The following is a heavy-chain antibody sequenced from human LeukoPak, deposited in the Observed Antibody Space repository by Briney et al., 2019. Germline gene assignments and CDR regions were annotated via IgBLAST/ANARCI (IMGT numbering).Heavy chain of an antibody. Sequence: GASVKVSCKASGYTFTSSGISWVRQAPGQGLEWMGWISAYNGNTNYAQKLQGRVTMTTDTSTSTAYMELGSLRSDDTAVYYCARVARFGELLSDYYYYGMDVCGQGTTVTVSS. D-gene: IGHD3-10*01. J-gene: IGHJ6*02. CDR3: ARVARFGELLSDYYYYGMDV. CDR1: GYTFTSSG. V-gene: IGHV1-18*01. CDR2: ISAYNGNT.